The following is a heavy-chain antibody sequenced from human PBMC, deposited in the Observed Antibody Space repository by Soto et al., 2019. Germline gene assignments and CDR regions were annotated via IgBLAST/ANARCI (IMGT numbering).Heavy chain of an antibody. CDR3: ERDSYGSGSYYWWFDP. Sequence: QVQLQESGPGLVKPSQTLSLTCTVSGGSISRGGYYWSWIRQHPGKGLVWIGYIDYSGSTYYNPSLKSRVTISVDPSKNQFSLKLSSVTAADTAVYCCERDSYGSGSYYWWFDPWCQGTLVTVSS. J-gene: IGHJ5*02. CDR1: GGSISRGGYY. V-gene: IGHV4-31*03. D-gene: IGHD3-10*01. CDR2: IDYSGST.